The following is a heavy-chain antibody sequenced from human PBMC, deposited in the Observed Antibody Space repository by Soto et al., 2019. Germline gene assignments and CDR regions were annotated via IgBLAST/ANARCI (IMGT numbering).Heavy chain of an antibody. D-gene: IGHD4-17*01. CDR3: ARGRVSGGTVPTFPMPFYFDY. CDR1: GGSFSGYY. V-gene: IGHV4-34*01. Sequence: QVQLQQWGAGLLKPSETLSLTCAVYGGSFSGYYWSWIRQPPGKGLEWIGEINHSGSTNYNPSLKRRVTISVDTSKIQVSLKLSSVTAADAAVYSCARGRVSGGTVPTFPMPFYFDYWGQGTLVTVSS. CDR2: INHSGST. J-gene: IGHJ4*02.